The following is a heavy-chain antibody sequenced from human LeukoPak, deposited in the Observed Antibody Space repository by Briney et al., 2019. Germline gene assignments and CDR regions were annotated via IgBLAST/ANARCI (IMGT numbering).Heavy chain of an antibody. D-gene: IGHD2-2*01. V-gene: IGHV1-18*01. CDR3: ARDGPAPYCSSTSCYGKGSGYYYYGMDV. CDR2: ISAYNGNT. Sequence: ASVKVSGKASGYTFTSYGISWVRQAPGQGLEWMGWISAYNGNTNYAQKLQGRVTMTTDTSTSTAYMELRSLRSDDTAVYYCARDGPAPYCSSTSCYGKGSGYYYYGMDVWGQGTTVTVSS. J-gene: IGHJ6*02. CDR1: GYTFTSYG.